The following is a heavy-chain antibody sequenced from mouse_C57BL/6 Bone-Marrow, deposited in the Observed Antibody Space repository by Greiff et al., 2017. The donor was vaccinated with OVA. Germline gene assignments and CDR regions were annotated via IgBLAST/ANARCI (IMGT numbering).Heavy chain of an antibody. J-gene: IGHJ3*01. Sequence: QVQLQQSGAELVRPGASVQLSCKASGYTFTDSWINWVKQGPGQGLEWIGNIYPSNRYANYNQKFKGKATLTVDKSSSTAYMQLTSPTSEDSVGYYSTRGVYVYYNGRFAYWGQGTLVTVSA. CDR3: TRGVYVYYNGRFAY. V-gene: IGHV1-69*02. CDR1: GYTFTDSW. CDR2: IYPSNRYA. D-gene: IGHD2-1*01.